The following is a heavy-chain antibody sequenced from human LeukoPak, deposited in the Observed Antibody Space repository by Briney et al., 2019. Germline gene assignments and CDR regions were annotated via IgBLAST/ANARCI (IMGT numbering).Heavy chain of an antibody. CDR3: ARDEGSSGYSFDY. J-gene: IGHJ4*02. V-gene: IGHV4-59*01. Sequence: PSETLSLTCTVSGGSISSYYWSWIRQPPGKGLEWIGYIYYSGSTKFNPSLKSRVTISVDTSKKQFSLKLSSVTAADTAVYYCARDEGSSGYSFDYWGQGTLVTVSS. CDR1: GGSISSYY. CDR2: IYYSGST. D-gene: IGHD3-22*01.